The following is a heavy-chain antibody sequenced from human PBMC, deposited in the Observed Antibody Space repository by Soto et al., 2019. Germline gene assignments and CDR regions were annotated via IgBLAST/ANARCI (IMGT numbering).Heavy chain of an antibody. D-gene: IGHD2-2*01. J-gene: IGHJ4*02. CDR3: ATGITDLCDSSGCSPSDY. CDR2: IKSIRDGGTT. Sequence: GGCLRLSCAASGFSMSDAWINWVRQAPGMGLEWVGRIKSIRDGGTTDFAAPVKARFAISRDDSKNTLYLQMNSLRAEDTAGYYCATGITDLCDSSGCSPSDYWGQGTLVTVSS. V-gene: IGHV3-15*07. CDR1: GFSMSDAW.